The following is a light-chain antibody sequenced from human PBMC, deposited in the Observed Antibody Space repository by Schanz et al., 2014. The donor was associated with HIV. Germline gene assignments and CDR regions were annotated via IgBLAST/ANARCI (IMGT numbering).Light chain of an antibody. J-gene: IGKJ4*01. CDR3: QQGGSWPLT. CDR1: QSVRSH. V-gene: IGKV3-15*01. CDR2: GTS. Sequence: EIVMTQSPGTLSVSPGERAIVSCRASQSVRSHLAWYQQKPGQAPRLLIYGTSTRATGIPARFSGSGSGTEFTLTISSLQSEDFALYYCQQGGSWPLTFGGGTTVEIK.